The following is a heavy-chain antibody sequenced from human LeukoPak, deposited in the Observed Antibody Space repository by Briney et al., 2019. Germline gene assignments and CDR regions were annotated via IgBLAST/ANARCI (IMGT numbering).Heavy chain of an antibody. CDR1: EFTFSAHW. J-gene: IGHJ4*02. CDR3: ARDLELTYYDSSGYDY. D-gene: IGHD3-22*01. CDR2: INGDGTST. Sequence: GGSLRLSCAASEFTFSAHWMHWVRQAPGKGLVWVSRINGDGTSTSYADSVKGRFTISRDNAKNTLYLEMNSLTAEDTAVYYCARDLELTYYDSSGYDYWGQGTLVTVSS. V-gene: IGHV3-74*01.